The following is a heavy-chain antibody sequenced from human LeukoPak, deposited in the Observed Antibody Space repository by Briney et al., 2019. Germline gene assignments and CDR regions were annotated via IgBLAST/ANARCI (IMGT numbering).Heavy chain of an antibody. CDR1: DGSISSGGYY. Sequence: SETLSLTCAVSDGSISSGGYYWSWIRQHPGKGLEWIGYIYYSGSTYYNPPLKSRVTISGDTSKNQFSLRLSSVTAADTAVYYCARNYYFDLWGQGTLVTVSS. CDR2: IYYSGST. J-gene: IGHJ4*02. V-gene: IGHV4-31*11. CDR3: ARNYYFDL.